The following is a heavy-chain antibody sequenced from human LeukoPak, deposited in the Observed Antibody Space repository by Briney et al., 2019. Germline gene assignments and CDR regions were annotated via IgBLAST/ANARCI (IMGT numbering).Heavy chain of an antibody. J-gene: IGHJ4*02. Sequence: ASVKVSSTSSVYTLTNYYIHWVRQAPGQGLEGMGIMNPSGGSTSYPQKFQGRVTMTSDTSTSTVYMELSSLRSEDTAVYYCARDRVSGGYVTFDYWGQGTLVTVSS. CDR3: ARDRVSGGYVTFDY. V-gene: IGHV1-46*01. D-gene: IGHD5-12*01. CDR2: MNPSGGST. CDR1: VYTLTNYY.